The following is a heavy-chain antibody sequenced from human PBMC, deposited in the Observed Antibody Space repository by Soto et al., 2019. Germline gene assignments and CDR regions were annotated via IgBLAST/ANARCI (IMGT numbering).Heavy chain of an antibody. CDR2: LYSGGTT. Sequence: GGSLRLSCAAAGLGVRNNYLSWVRQPPGKWLEWVSVLYSGGTTYYADSVKGRFTISRDNSKNTLYLQMNSLRAEDTAVYYCAREDRRRDGRDYYYYYGMDVWGQGTTVTVSS. CDR1: GLGVRNNY. J-gene: IGHJ6*02. V-gene: IGHV3-53*01. CDR3: AREDRRRDGRDYYYYYGMDV.